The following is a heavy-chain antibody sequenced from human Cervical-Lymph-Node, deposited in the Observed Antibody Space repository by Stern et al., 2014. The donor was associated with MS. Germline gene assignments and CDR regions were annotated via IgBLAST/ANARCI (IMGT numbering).Heavy chain of an antibody. Sequence: MQLVESGPGLVKTSETLSLTCTVSGGSISSYYWSWIRQPPGRGLEWIGYIYYSGSTNYNPSLKSRVTISVDTSKNQFSLKLSSVTAADTAVYYCARDGGYNYHYWGQGTLVTVSS. J-gene: IGHJ4*02. V-gene: IGHV4-59*01. CDR1: GGSISSYY. CDR3: ARDGGYNYHY. CDR2: IYYSGST. D-gene: IGHD5-18*01.